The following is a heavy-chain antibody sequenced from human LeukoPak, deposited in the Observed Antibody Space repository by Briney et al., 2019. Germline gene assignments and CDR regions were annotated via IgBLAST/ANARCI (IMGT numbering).Heavy chain of an antibody. CDR2: IYFSGSS. CDR1: GGSINSNSHY. Sequence: PSETLSLTCTVSGGSINSNSHYWGWIRQTPGKGLEWIGSIYFSGSSYYNPSLKSRVTISIDTSKNQFSLNLNSATAADTAVFYCARDGAGILGTTGYYTFDVWGQGTMVTVSS. CDR3: ARDGAGILGTTGYYTFDV. V-gene: IGHV4-39*07. J-gene: IGHJ3*01. D-gene: IGHD1-26*01.